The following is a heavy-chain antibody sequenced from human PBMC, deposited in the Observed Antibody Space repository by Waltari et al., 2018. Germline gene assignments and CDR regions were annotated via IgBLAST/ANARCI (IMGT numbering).Heavy chain of an antibody. CDR3: ARLSEGSNWFDAFDI. CDR1: GYSFTSYW. D-gene: IGHD6-13*01. V-gene: IGHV5-51*01. Sequence: EVQLVQSGAEVKKPGESLKISCKGSGYSFTSYWIGWVRQMPGKGLEWMGLIYPGDSDTRYSPSFQGQVTISVDKSISTAYLQWSSLKASDTAMYYCARLSEGSNWFDAFDIWGQGTIVTVSS. CDR2: IYPGDSDT. J-gene: IGHJ3*02.